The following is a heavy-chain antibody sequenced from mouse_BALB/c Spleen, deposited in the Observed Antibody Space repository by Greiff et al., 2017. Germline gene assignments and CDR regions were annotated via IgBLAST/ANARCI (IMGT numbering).Heavy chain of an antibody. J-gene: IGHJ4*01. CDR1: GFSLTSYG. CDR3: ARSLWSLYAIDY. CDR2: IWSGGST. V-gene: IGHV2-4-1*01. Sequence: VQLQHSGPGLVQPSQSLSITCTATGFSLTSYGVHWVRQSPGKGLEWLGVIWSGGSTDYNAAFISRLSTSNDNSTSQVFFKMISLQADDTAIYYCARSLWSLYAIDYWGQGTSVTVSS.